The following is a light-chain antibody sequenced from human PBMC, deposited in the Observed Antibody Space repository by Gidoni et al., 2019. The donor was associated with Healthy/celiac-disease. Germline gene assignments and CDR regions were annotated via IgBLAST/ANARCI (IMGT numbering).Light chain of an antibody. CDR1: RDISNY. CDR2: DAS. Sequence: DIQMTQSPSSLSASVGDRVTITCQASRDISNYFSWYQQKPGKAPKLLIYDASNLETGGPSRFSGSGSGTHFTFTISSLQPEDIATYYCQQYDNLPLTFGGGTKVEFK. J-gene: IGKJ4*01. V-gene: IGKV1-33*01. CDR3: QQYDNLPLT.